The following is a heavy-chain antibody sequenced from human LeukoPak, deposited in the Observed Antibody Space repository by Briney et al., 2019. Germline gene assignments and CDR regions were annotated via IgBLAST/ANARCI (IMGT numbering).Heavy chain of an antibody. CDR2: ISSSGSTI. CDR3: AREVTKGSPRVDY. V-gene: IGHV3-11*01. J-gene: IGHJ4*02. Sequence: GGSLRLSCAASGFTFSDYYMSWIRQAPGKGLEWVSYISSSGSTIYYADSVKGRFTISRDNAKNSLYLQMNSLRAEDTAVYYCAREVTKGSPRVDYWGQGTLVTVSS. D-gene: IGHD6-13*01. CDR1: GFTFSDYY.